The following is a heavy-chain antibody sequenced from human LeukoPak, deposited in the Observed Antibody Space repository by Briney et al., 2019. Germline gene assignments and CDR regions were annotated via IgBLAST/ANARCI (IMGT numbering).Heavy chain of an antibody. D-gene: IGHD3-10*01. CDR3: ARTRIPFYFGSGSPDY. CDR2: INTNTGNP. J-gene: IGHJ4*02. Sequence: ASVKVSCKASGYTFTKYGVYWVRQAPGQGFEWMGWINTNTGNPRYGQGFTGRFVFSLDTSVSTAYLQISSLKAEDTAVYFCARTRIPFYFGSGSPDYWGQGTLVTVSS. V-gene: IGHV7-4-1*02. CDR1: GYTFTKYG.